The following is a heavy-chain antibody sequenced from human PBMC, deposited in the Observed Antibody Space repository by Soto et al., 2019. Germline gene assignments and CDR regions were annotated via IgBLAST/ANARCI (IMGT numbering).Heavy chain of an antibody. CDR1: GYTFTSYD. Sequence: VSVKVSCKASGYTFTSYDINWVRQATGQGLEWMGWMNPNSGNTCYAQKLQGRVTMTRNTSISTAYMELSSLRSEDTAVYYCALLSSSWYVDQYYGIDXWGQGTTVTVS. V-gene: IGHV1-8*01. CDR2: MNPNSGNT. D-gene: IGHD6-13*01. CDR3: ALLSSSWYVDQYYGIDX. J-gene: IGHJ6*02.